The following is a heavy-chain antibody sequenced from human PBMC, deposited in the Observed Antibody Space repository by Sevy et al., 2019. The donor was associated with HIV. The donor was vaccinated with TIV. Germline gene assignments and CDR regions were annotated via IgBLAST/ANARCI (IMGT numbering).Heavy chain of an antibody. CDR2: MKEDGSEK. V-gene: IGHV3-7*01. CDR3: VREGLGGYSYSLDC. D-gene: IGHD5-18*01. J-gene: IGHJ4*02. Sequence: GESLKISCAASGFSISGYGMHWVRQAPGKGLEWVATMKEDGSEKYYVDSVEGRFTISRDNAKNSLYLQMNSLRAEDTAVYFCVREGLGGYSYSLDCWGQGALVTVSS. CDR1: GFSISGYG.